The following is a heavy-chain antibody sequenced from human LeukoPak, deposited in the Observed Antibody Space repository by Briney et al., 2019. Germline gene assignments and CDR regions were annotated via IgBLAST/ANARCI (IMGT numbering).Heavy chain of an antibody. CDR1: GFTFSSYG. V-gene: IGHV3-33*01. CDR3: ARGWGYYYGSGSPNSMDV. Sequence: GRSLRLSCAASGFTFSSYGMHWVRQAPGKGLEWVAVIWYDGSNKYYADSVKGRFTISRDNSKNTLYLQMNSLRAEDTAVYYCARGWGYYYGSGSPNSMDVWGQGTTVTVSS. CDR2: IWYDGSNK. D-gene: IGHD3-10*01. J-gene: IGHJ6*02.